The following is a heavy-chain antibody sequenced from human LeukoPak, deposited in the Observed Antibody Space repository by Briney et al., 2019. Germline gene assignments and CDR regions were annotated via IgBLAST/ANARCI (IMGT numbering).Heavy chain of an antibody. V-gene: IGHV1-2*02. Sequence: ASVKVSCKASGYTFTGYYMHWVRQAPGQGLEWMGWINPNSGGTNYAQKFQGRVTITRDTSASTAYMELSSLRSEDTAVYYCARDRLDSNYYYYGMDVWGQGTTVTVSS. D-gene: IGHD3-16*01. J-gene: IGHJ6*02. CDR3: ARDRLDSNYYYYGMDV. CDR1: GYTFTGYY. CDR2: INPNSGGT.